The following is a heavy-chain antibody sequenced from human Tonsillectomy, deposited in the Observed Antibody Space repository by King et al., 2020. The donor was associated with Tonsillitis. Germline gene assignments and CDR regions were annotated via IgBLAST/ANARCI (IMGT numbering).Heavy chain of an antibody. J-gene: IGHJ3*02. V-gene: IGHV3-74*01. D-gene: IGHD4-11*01. CDR3: ARSDYSKDAFDI. CDR1: GFTFSSYW. Sequence: VQLVESGGGLVQPGGSLRLSCAASGFTFSSYWMHWVRQAPGKGLVWVSRINSDGSSTSYADSGKGRFTISRDNAKNPRYLQMNSLSAEDTAVYYCARSDYSKDAFDIWGQGTMVTVSS. CDR2: INSDGSST.